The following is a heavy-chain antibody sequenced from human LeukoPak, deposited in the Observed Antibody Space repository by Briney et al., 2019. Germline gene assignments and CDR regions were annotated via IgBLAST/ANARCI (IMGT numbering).Heavy chain of an antibody. CDR2: ICNTGNT. J-gene: IGHJ4*02. V-gene: IGHV4-59*11. D-gene: IGHD6-13*01. CDR3: ASRPADTTWYVVFDY. CDR1: GGSINSHY. Sequence: KRSETLSLTCSVCGGSINSHYWSGIRQPPGKRLEGIGYICNTGNTNYNPSLASRVTMSVDTSRAPFFLRLSPVTAADTALYYCASRPADTTWYVVFDYWSQGTLVTVSS.